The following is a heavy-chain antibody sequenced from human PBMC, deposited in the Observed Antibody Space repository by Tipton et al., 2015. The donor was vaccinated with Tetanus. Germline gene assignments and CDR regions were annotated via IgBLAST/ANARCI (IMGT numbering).Heavy chain of an antibody. J-gene: IGHJ4*02. V-gene: IGHV4-39*01. D-gene: IGHD3-22*01. CDR1: GGSISSSSYY. CDR3: ARQTYDSSGYYNY. CDR2: IYYSGST. Sequence: TLSLTCTVSGGSISSSSYYWGWIRQPPGKGLEWIGNIYYSGSTYYNPSLKSRVTISVDTSKNQFSLKLSSVTAADTAVYYCARQTYDSSGYYNYWGQGTLVTVSS.